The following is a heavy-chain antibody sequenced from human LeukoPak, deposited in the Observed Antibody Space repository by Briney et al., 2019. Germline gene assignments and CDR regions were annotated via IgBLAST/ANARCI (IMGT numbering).Heavy chain of an antibody. Sequence: GGSLRLSCAASGYTFSSFSINWVRQAPGKGLEWVSSISVRSNYIYYADSVRGRFTISRDDARDSLYLQMNSLRAEDTAVYYCVRLRRNSDTSGYYYYYDFWGQGALVTVSS. CDR2: ISVRSNYI. D-gene: IGHD3-22*01. V-gene: IGHV3-21*01. CDR1: GYTFSSFS. J-gene: IGHJ4*02. CDR3: VRLRRNSDTSGYYYYYDF.